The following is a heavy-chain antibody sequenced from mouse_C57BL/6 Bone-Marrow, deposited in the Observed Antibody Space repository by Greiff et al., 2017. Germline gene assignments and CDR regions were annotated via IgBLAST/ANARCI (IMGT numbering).Heavy chain of an antibody. CDR3: ARSSYGSSSSWFAY. CDR2: IDPSDSYT. Sequence: VQLQQPGAELVMPGASVKLSCKASGYTFTSYWMHWVKQRPGQGLEWIGEIDPSDSYTNSNQKFKGKSTLTVDKSSSTAYMQLSSLTSEDSAVYYCARSSYGSSSSWFAYWGQGTLVTVSA. CDR1: GYTFTSYW. V-gene: IGHV1-69*01. J-gene: IGHJ3*01. D-gene: IGHD1-1*01.